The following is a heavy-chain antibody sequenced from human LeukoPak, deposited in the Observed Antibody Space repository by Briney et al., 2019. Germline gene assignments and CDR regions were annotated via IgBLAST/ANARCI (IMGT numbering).Heavy chain of an antibody. CDR2: IYHSGST. J-gene: IGHJ4*02. Sequence: SETLSLTCTVSGGSISSYYWSWIRQPPGKGLEWIGYIYHSGSTKYNPSLKSRVTISVDTSKKQFSLKLSSVTAADTAFYYCARGDRRGSSWSRRTYSDYWGQGTLVTVSS. CDR1: GGSISSYY. D-gene: IGHD6-13*01. CDR3: ARGDRRGSSWSRRTYSDY. V-gene: IGHV4-59*01.